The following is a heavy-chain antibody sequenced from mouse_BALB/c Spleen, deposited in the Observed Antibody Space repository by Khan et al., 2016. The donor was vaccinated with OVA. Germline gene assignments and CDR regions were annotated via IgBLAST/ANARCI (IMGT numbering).Heavy chain of an antibody. V-gene: IGHV1-81*01. CDR2: IYPGSGNT. J-gene: IGHJ2*02. CDR1: GYIFSDYY. Sequence: QVQLQQSGTELARPGTSVKLSCKASGYIFSDYYISWVKQRTGQGLEWMGEIYPGSGNTYYNENFKDKASLTADKSSNTVYIQLSSLSSEDSAVYCCARMDTTSLDYWGQGSSLTVSS. D-gene: IGHD6-2*01. CDR3: ARMDTTSLDY.